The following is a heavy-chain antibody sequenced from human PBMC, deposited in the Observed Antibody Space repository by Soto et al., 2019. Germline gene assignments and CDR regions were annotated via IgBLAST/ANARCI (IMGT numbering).Heavy chain of an antibody. V-gene: IGHV3-23*01. J-gene: IGHJ3*02. CDR2: ISGSGGST. CDR3: AKDERYSSSWYEGHDAFDI. Sequence: SGGSLRLSCAASGFTFSSYAMSWVRQAPGKGLEWVSAISGSGGSTYYADSVKGRFTISRDNSKNTLYLQMNSLRAEDTAVYYCAKDERYSSSWYEGHDAFDIWGQGTMVTVSS. D-gene: IGHD6-13*01. CDR1: GFTFSSYA.